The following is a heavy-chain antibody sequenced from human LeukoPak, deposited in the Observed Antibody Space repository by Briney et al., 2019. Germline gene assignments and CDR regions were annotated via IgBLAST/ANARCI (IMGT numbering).Heavy chain of an antibody. Sequence: GSSVKVSCKASGGTFSSYAISWVRQAPGQGLEWIGWIVVGSGNTNYAQKFQERVTITRDMSTSTAYMELSSLRSEDTAVYYCAADGARGEGYWGQGTLVTVSS. CDR1: GGTFSSYA. CDR2: IVVGSGNT. V-gene: IGHV1-58*02. CDR3: AADGARGEGY. D-gene: IGHD3-16*01. J-gene: IGHJ4*02.